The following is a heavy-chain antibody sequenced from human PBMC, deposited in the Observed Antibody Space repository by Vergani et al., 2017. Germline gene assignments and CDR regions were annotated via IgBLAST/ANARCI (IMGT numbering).Heavy chain of an antibody. CDR2: ISRSGSTI. V-gene: IGHV3-11*01. CDR1: GFTFSDYY. D-gene: IGHD3-10*01. J-gene: IGHJ6*02. Sequence: QVQLVESGGGLVKPGGSLRLSCAASGFTFSDYYMSWIRQAPGKGLEWVSYISRSGSTIYYADSVKGRFTLSRDNAKNSLYLQMNSLRAENTAVYYCARGGRRRWFGESKTNYYYYGMDVWGQGTTVTVSS. CDR3: ARGGRRRWFGESKTNYYYYGMDV.